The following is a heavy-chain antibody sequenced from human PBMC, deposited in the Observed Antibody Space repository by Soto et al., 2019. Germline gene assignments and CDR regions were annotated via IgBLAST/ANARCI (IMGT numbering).Heavy chain of an antibody. D-gene: IGHD3-22*01. Sequence: SETLSLTCAVYGGSFSGYYWSWIRPPPGKGLEWIGEINHSGSTNYNPSLKSRVTISVDTSKNQFSLKLSSVTAADTAVYYCARITRITMIVVPPQDVWGQGTTVTVSS. CDR2: INHSGST. CDR1: GGSFSGYY. J-gene: IGHJ6*02. V-gene: IGHV4-34*01. CDR3: ARITRITMIVVPPQDV.